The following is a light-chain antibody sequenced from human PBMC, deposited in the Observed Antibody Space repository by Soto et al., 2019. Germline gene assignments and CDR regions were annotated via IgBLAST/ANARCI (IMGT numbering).Light chain of an antibody. CDR2: GNS. J-gene: IGLJ3*02. V-gene: IGLV1-40*01. CDR3: QSYDSSLSGSV. Sequence: QSVLTQPPSVSGAPGQRVTISCTGSSSNIGAGYDVHWYEQLPGTAPKLLIYGNSHRPSGVPDRFSGSKSGTSASLATTGIQGEDEADYYCQSYDSSLSGSVFGGGTKLTVL. CDR1: SSNIGAGYD.